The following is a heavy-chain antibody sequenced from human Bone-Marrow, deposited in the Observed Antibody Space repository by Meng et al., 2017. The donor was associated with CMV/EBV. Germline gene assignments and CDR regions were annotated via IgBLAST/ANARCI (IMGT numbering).Heavy chain of an antibody. CDR2: LYYSGST. Sequence: GSLRLSCSVSGGSISSYYWSWIRQPPGKGLQWIVYLYYSGSTNYNPSLKSRVAISVDTSKNQFSLNLSSVTAADTAVYYCARVGTVTGSLCFDLWGRGTLVTVSS. J-gene: IGHJ2*01. CDR1: GGSISSYY. D-gene: IGHD1-20*01. V-gene: IGHV4-59*01. CDR3: ARVGTVTGSLCFDL.